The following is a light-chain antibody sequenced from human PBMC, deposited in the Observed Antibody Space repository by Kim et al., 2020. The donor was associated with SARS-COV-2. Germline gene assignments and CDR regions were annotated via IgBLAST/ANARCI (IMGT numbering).Light chain of an antibody. Sequence: EIVLTQSPATLSVYPGESVTLSCRASQSVSTNLAWYHQKPGQSPRLFMYSVTTRAGGIPARFSGSGSGTDFNLTISGLQSEDFAVYYCHQYDDWPRSFGQGTELEI. V-gene: IGKV3-15*01. CDR2: SVT. CDR1: QSVSTN. CDR3: HQYDDWPRS. J-gene: IGKJ2*03.